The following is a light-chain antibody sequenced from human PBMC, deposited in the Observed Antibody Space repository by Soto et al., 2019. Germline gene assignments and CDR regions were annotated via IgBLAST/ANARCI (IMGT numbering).Light chain of an antibody. CDR1: QSVSSSY. V-gene: IGKV3-20*01. CDR3: QQYGSSPLT. Sequence: EIVLTQSPGTLSLSPGERATLSCRASQSVSSSYLAWYQQKPGQAPRLLMYGASSRATGIPDRFSGSGSGTYFTLTISILEPGDFAVYYCQQYGSSPLTFGQGTKVEIK. CDR2: GAS. J-gene: IGKJ1*01.